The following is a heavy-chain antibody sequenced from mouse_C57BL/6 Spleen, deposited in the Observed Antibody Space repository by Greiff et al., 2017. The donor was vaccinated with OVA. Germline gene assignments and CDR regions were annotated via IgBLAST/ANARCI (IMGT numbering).Heavy chain of an antibody. CDR2: IYPRSGNT. CDR1: GYTFTSYG. D-gene: IGHD2-4*01. CDR3: ARWDYDRGGAMDY. Sequence: QVQLQQSGAELARPGASVKLSCKASGYTFTSYGISWVKQRTGQGLEWIGEIYPRSGNTYYNEKFKGKATLTADKSSSTAYMELRSLTSEDSAVYFCARWDYDRGGAMDYWGQGTSVTVAS. V-gene: IGHV1-81*01. J-gene: IGHJ4*01.